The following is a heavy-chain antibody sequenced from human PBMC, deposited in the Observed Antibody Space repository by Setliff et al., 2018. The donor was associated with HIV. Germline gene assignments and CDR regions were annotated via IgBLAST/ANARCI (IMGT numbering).Heavy chain of an antibody. CDR2: INHSGST. CDR1: GGSFSGYS. CDR3: ARLNYRDSAYRPTDY. V-gene: IGHV4-34*01. Sequence: PSETLSLTCAVYGGSFSGYSWGWIRQPPGKGLEWIGEINHSGSTNYNPSLKSRVTMSVATSKNQFSLKLTAVTAADTAVYYCARLNYRDSAYRPTDYWGQGTQVTVS. D-gene: IGHD3-16*02. J-gene: IGHJ4*02.